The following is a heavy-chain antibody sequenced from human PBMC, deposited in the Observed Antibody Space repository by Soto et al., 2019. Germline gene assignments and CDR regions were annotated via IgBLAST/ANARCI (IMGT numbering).Heavy chain of an antibody. CDR2: IWYDGSNK. CDR1: GFTFSSYG. D-gene: IGHD6-19*01. Sequence: QVQLVESGGGVVQPGRSLRLSCAASGFTFSSYGMHWVRQAPGKGLEWVAVIWYDGSNKYYADSVKGRFTISRDNSNNTLYLQMNSLRAEDTAVYYWASSSSTGPLYFDYWGQGTLVTVSS. J-gene: IGHJ4*02. V-gene: IGHV3-33*01. CDR3: ASSSSTGPLYFDY.